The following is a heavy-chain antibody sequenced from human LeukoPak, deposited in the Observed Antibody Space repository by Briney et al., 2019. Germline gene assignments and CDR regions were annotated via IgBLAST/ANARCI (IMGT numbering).Heavy chain of an antibody. D-gene: IGHD3-22*01. V-gene: IGHV5-51*01. CDR2: IYPGDSDT. CDR1: GYSFTSYW. CDR3: ARQGSYYYDSSGFQYYFDY. J-gene: IGHJ4*02. Sequence: GESLKISCQGSGYSFTSYWIGWVRQMPGKGLEWMGIIYPGDSDTRHSPSFQGQVTISADKSISTAYLQWSSLKASDTAMYYCARQGSYYYDSSGFQYYFDYWGQGTLVTVSS.